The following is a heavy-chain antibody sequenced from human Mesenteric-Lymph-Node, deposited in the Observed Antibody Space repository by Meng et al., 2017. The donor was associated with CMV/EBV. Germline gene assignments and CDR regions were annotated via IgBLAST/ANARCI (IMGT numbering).Heavy chain of an antibody. D-gene: IGHD2-15*01. CDR3: ARGCNGGSCFDY. CDR2: TYYRSKWHN. CDR1: GDSVSSNNAA. V-gene: IGHV6-1*01. J-gene: IGHJ4*02. Sequence: ISGDSVSSNNAAWNWIRQSPSRGLEWLGRTYYRSKWHNDYAGSVKSRITINPDTSRNQFSLQLNSVTPEDSAVYFCARGCNGGSCFDYWGQGILVTVSS.